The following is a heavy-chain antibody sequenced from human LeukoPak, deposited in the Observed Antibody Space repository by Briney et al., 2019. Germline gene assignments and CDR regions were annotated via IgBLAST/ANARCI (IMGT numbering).Heavy chain of an antibody. Sequence: GGSLRLSCAASGFTFSSYAMSWVRQAPGKGLEWVSAISGSGGGTYYADSVKGRFTISRDNSKNTLYLQMNSLRAEDTAVYYCAKAPYSSGWFDYWGQGTLVTVSS. CDR3: AKAPYSSGWFDY. V-gene: IGHV3-23*01. D-gene: IGHD6-19*01. J-gene: IGHJ4*02. CDR1: GFTFSSYA. CDR2: ISGSGGGT.